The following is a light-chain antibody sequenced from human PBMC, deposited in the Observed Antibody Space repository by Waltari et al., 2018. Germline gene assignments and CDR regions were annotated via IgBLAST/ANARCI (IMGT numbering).Light chain of an antibody. CDR2: GAS. CDR1: QSVGSSF. CDR3: QQYGSSPMYT. V-gene: IGKV3-20*01. Sequence: EIVLTQSPGTLSLSPGERATLSCRASQSVGSSFLAWYQQKPGQSPRLLIYGASRRAAGIPDRFSGSGSGTDFTLTISRLEPEDFAVYYCQQYGSSPMYTFGQWTKLEIK. J-gene: IGKJ2*01.